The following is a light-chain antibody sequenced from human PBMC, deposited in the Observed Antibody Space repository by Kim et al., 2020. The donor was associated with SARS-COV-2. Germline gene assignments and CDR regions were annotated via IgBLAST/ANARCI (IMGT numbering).Light chain of an antibody. V-gene: IGLV2-14*03. CDR3: TSYTTTSTVV. CDR2: DVT. CDR1: SSDVGAYNY. J-gene: IGLJ2*01. Sequence: QSALAQPASVSGSPGQSITISCTGTSSDVGAYNYVSWFRQHPGKAPKLIIYDVTERPSGVSNRFSGSKSGYTASLTISGLQAEDEADYYCTSYTTTSTVVFGGGTQLTVL.